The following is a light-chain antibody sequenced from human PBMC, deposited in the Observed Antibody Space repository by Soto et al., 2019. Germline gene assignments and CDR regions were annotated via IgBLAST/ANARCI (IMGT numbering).Light chain of an antibody. Sequence: MRMTQSPATLSVSPGERVTLSFRTSHSVNSHVAWYQQKPGQAPRLLLYGASTRATGIPVRFSGSGFGTEFTLTISSLQSEDFAVYYCQQYKNWPLFGQGTRLEIK. CDR1: HSVNSH. J-gene: IGKJ5*01. CDR2: GAS. CDR3: QQYKNWPL. V-gene: IGKV3-15*01.